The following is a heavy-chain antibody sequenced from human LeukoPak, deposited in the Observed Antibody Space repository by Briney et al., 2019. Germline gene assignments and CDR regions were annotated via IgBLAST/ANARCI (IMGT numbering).Heavy chain of an antibody. D-gene: IGHD2-2*01. J-gene: IGHJ3*02. CDR3: ATGPYAAFEM. CDR2: VKGDGIST. V-gene: IGHV3-74*01. CDR1: GFTFTKFW. Sequence: GGSLRLSCAASGFTFTKFWMHWVRQAPGRGLVWVSRVKGDGISTLYADSVKGRFTISRDNAKNTLYLQMNSLRADDTALYYCATGPYAAFEMWGQGTMVTVSS.